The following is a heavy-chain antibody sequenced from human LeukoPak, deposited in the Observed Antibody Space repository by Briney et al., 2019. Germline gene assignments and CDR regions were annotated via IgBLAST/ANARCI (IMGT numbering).Heavy chain of an antibody. D-gene: IGHD6-13*01. Sequence: KTSETLSLTCTVSGGSISSYYWSWIRQPAGKGLEWIGRIYTSGSTNYNPSLKSRVTMSVDTSKNQFSLKLSSVTAADTAVYYCARERPEPYSSSWYGGGPYYYYYYMDVWGKGTTVTVSS. J-gene: IGHJ6*03. CDR3: ARERPEPYSSSWYGGGPYYYYYYMDV. CDR1: GGSISSYY. CDR2: IYTSGST. V-gene: IGHV4-4*07.